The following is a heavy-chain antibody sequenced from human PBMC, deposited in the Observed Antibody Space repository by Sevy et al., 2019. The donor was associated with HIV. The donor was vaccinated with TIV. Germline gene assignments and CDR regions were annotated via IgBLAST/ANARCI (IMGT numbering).Heavy chain of an antibody. D-gene: IGHD3-22*01. V-gene: IGHV3-23*01. Sequence: GGSLRLSCAASGFTFNSYAMSWVRQAPGKGLEWVSSISGSDASTYYADSVKGRFTISRVNSKNTLSLQMNSLRVEDTAAYYCAEDHDTTGYWVVYYFDFWGQGTLVTVSS. CDR1: GFTFNSYA. J-gene: IGHJ4*02. CDR3: AEDHDTTGYWVVYYFDF. CDR2: ISGSDAST.